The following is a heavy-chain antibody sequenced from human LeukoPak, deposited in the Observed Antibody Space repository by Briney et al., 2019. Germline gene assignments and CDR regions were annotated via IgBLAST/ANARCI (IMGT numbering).Heavy chain of an antibody. V-gene: IGHV4-31*03. CDR3: ARISGSYYEPRLDY. D-gene: IGHD1-26*01. J-gene: IGHJ4*02. CDR2: IYYSGST. Sequence: SETLSLTCTVSGGSISSGGYYWSWIRQHPGKGLEWIGYIYYSGSTYYNPSLKSRVTISVDTSKNQFSLKLSSVTAADTAVYYCARISGSYYEPRLDYWGQGTLVTVSS. CDR1: GGSISSGGYY.